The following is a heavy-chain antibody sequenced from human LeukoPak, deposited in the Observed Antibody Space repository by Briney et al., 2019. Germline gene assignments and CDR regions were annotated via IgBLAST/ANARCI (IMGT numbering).Heavy chain of an antibody. Sequence: SETLSLTCTVSGGSISSSSYYWGWIRQPPGKGLEWIGSIYYSGSTYYNPSLKSRVTISVDTSKNQFSLKLSSVTAADTAVYYCARDYCSSTSCNDAFDIWGQGTMVTVSS. D-gene: IGHD2-2*01. CDR2: IYYSGST. CDR1: GGSISSSSYY. J-gene: IGHJ3*02. V-gene: IGHV4-39*07. CDR3: ARDYCSSTSCNDAFDI.